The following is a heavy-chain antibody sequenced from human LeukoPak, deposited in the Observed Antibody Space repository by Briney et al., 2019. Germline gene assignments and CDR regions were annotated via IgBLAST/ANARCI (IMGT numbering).Heavy chain of an antibody. D-gene: IGHD3-22*01. Sequence: TGGSLRLSCAAAGYTFSSYSINWVRQAPGKGLEWVASISVRSNYIYYADSVRGRFSISRDDARDSLYLQMNSLRAEDTAVYYCVRLRRNSDTSGFYYYYDYWGQGTLVTVSS. CDR1: GYTFSSYS. CDR3: VRLRRNSDTSGFYYYYDY. CDR2: ISVRSNYI. J-gene: IGHJ4*02. V-gene: IGHV3-21*01.